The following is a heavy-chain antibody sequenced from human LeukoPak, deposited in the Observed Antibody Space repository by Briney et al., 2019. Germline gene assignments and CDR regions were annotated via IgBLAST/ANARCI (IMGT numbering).Heavy chain of an antibody. D-gene: IGHD1-7*01. CDR3: ARALYHLRYNWNYGSSSGNWFDP. CDR2: IYHSGST. CDR1: GGSISSGGYS. Sequence: SETLSLTCAVSGGSISSGGYSWSWIRQPPGKGLEWIGYIYHSGSTYYNPSLKSRVTISVDRSKNQFSLKLSSVTAADTAVYYCARALYHLRYNWNYGSSSGNWFDPWGQGTLVTVSS. V-gene: IGHV4-30-2*01. J-gene: IGHJ5*02.